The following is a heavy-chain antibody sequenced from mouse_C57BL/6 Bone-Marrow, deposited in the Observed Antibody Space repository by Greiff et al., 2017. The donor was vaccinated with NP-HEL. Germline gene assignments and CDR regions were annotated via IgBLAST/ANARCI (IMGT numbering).Heavy chain of an antibody. CDR3: AREGGLRRRTYALDY. J-gene: IGHJ4*01. Sequence: EVMLVESEGGLVQPGSSMKLSCTTSGFTFSDYYMAWVRQVPEKGLDWVANINYDGSSTYYLDSLKSRFTLSRDNATNTLYMQLRSLKSEDTAMCYWAREGGLRRRTYALDYWGRGTAVTVSS. D-gene: IGHD2-4*01. CDR1: GFTFSDYY. CDR2: INYDGSST. V-gene: IGHV5-16*01.